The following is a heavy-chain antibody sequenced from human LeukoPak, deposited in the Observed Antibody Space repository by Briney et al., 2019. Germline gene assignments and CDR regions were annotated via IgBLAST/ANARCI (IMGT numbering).Heavy chain of an antibody. D-gene: IGHD3-10*01. J-gene: IGHJ4*02. CDR1: GFTFSNAW. Sequence: AGGSLRLSCAASGFTFSNAWMSWVRQAPGKGLEYVSGIGTSAGSTIYADSVKGRFTISRDNSKNTVYLQMDSLRVEDTAVYYCAKDPNWDRGYWGQRTLVTVSS. CDR2: IGTSAGST. V-gene: IGHV3-23*01. CDR3: AKDPNWDRGY.